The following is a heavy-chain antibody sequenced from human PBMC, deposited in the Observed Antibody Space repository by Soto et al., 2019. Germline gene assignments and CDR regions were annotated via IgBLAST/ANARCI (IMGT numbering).Heavy chain of an antibody. CDR3: AGGFGLDS. V-gene: IGHV3-7*04. CDR1: GFTFSGSW. CDR2: IKQDGSEN. D-gene: IGHD3-3*01. J-gene: IGHJ5*01. Sequence: EVQLVESGGGLVQPGGSLRLSCAASGFTFSGSWMNWVRQAPGKGLEWVANIKQDGSENYYVDSVRGRFTISRDNAKNSLFLQMDSLRAEDTAVYYCAGGFGLDSWGPGTLVTVSS.